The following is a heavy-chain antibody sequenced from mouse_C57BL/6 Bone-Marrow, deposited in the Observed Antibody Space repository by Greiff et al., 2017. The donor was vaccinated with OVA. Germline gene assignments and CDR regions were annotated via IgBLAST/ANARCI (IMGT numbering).Heavy chain of an antibody. V-gene: IGHV2-6-1*01. Sequence: VKLMESGPGLVAPSQSLSITCTVSGFSLTSYGVHWVRQPPGKGLEWLVVIWSDGSTTYNSALKSRLSISKDNSKSQVFLKMNSLQTDDTAMYYCARQTHYYGSSYAYFDVWGTGTTVTVSS. CDR1: GFSLTSYG. CDR3: ARQTHYYGSSYAYFDV. D-gene: IGHD1-1*01. J-gene: IGHJ1*03. CDR2: IWSDGST.